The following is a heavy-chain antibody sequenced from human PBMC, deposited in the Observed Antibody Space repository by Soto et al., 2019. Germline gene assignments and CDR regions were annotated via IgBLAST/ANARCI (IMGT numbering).Heavy chain of an antibody. D-gene: IGHD3-22*01. CDR2: INPNSGGT. V-gene: IGHV1-2*04. J-gene: IGHJ4*02. CDR1: GYTFTGYY. CDR3: AISTYYYDSSGYYYVAPFDY. Sequence: ASVKVSCKASGYTFTGYYMHWVRQAPGQGLERMGWINPNSGGTNYAQKFQGWVTMTRDTSISTAYMELSRLRSDDTAVYYCAISTYYYDSSGYYYVAPFDYWGQGTLVTVSS.